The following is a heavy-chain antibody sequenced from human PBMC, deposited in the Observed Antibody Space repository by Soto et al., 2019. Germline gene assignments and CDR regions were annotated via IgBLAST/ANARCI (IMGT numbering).Heavy chain of an antibody. D-gene: IGHD2-2*01. CDR2: TYYSGSN. Sequence: XTLSLPCTVCGGSISSSSDYWGSIRHPPGKGLERIASTYYSGSNYYNPPLKTRVTISVDTSKNEFSLKLSSVTAAHTGVYYCARRLDCSSNSCDEFDYWGQGTLVTVSS. J-gene: IGHJ4*02. CDR3: ARRLDCSSNSCDEFDY. V-gene: IGHV4-39*01. CDR1: GGSISSSSDY.